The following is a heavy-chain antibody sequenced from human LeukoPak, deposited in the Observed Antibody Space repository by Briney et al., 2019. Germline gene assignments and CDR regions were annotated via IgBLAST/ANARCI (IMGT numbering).Heavy chain of an antibody. V-gene: IGHV4-59*08. CDR3: ARRPVSYYYDSSGHYLGAFDI. D-gene: IGHD3-22*01. J-gene: IGHJ3*02. CDR2: IHYSRSP. CDR1: GGSISSYY. Sequence: SETLSLTCTVSGGSISSYYWSWIRQPPGKGLEWIGYIHYSRSPNYNPSLKSRVTISVDTSKNQFSLELSSVTAADTAVYYCARRPVSYYYDSSGHYLGAFDIWGQGTMVTVSS.